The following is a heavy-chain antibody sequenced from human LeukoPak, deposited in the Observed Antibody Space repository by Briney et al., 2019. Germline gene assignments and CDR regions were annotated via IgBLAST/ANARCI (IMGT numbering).Heavy chain of an antibody. CDR3: ARGGRSGRSDFEF. CDR2: IIHGGSA. J-gene: IGHJ4*02. V-gene: IGHV4-34*01. Sequence: SETLSLTCAVYGGSFTDYYWSWIRQPPGRGLEWIGEIIHGGSATYNPSLRSRVTISTDASKNQFFLRLHSVTAAGTAVYYCARGGRSGRSDFEFWGQGTLVTVSP. CDR1: GGSFTDYY. D-gene: IGHD6-19*01.